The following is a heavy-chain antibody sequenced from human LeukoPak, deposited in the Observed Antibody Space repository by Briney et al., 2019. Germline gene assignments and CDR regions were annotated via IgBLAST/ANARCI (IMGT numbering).Heavy chain of an antibody. CDR3: ARDRQTKMVYAPLFDY. D-gene: IGHD2-8*01. V-gene: IGHV4-38-2*02. CDR2: IYHSGST. J-gene: IGHJ4*02. Sequence: SETLSLTCTVSGYSISSGYYWGWIRQPPGKGLEWIGSIYHSGSTYYNPSLKSRVTISVDTSKNQFSLKLSSVTAADTAVYYCARDRQTKMVYAPLFDYWGQGTLVTVSS. CDR1: GYSISSGYY.